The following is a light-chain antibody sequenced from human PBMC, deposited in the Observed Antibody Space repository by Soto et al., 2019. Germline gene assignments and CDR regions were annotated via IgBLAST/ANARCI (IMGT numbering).Light chain of an antibody. J-gene: IGKJ5*01. Sequence: EIGLTQSRDTLSVSPGERATLSCLASQRVGSFLAWYQQKPGQALRLLIYDTSIRATGIPARFSGSGSGTDFTLTISSLEPEDFAVYYCQQRNSWPPTFTFGQGTLLEIK. CDR1: QRVGSF. CDR2: DTS. CDR3: QQRNSWPPTFT. V-gene: IGKV3-11*01.